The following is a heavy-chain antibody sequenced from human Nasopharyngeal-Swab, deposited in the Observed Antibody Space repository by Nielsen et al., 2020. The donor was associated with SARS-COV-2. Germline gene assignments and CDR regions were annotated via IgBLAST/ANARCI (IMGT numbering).Heavy chain of an antibody. CDR1: GFTFTDYT. V-gene: IGHV3-30*14. CDR2: MSYNGSNR. CDR3: ARGSRRAIVGATAY. D-gene: IGHD1-26*01. J-gene: IGHJ4*02. Sequence: GESLKISCAASGFTFTDYTMHWVRQPPGQGLEWVAIMSYNGSNRYYADSVKGRFTFSRDNSKNTLYLQMTSLRAEDPAVYYCARGSRRAIVGATAYWGQGTLVTVSS.